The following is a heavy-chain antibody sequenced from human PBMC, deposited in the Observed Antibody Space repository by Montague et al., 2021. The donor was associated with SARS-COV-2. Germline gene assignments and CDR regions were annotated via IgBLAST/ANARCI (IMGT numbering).Heavy chain of an antibody. D-gene: IGHD3-10*01. Sequence: SETLSLTCSVSAGSISGHCLAWIRQPPGKGLEWIAYIYYSGGALXNPSLQSRVTMSVDTSNNQFSLNLTSVTPADTAVYYCARAVSVRRAVSWFDPWGQGVLVTVSS. V-gene: IGHV4-59*11. CDR1: AGSISGHC. CDR3: ARAVSVRRAVSWFDP. J-gene: IGHJ5*02. CDR2: IYYSGGA.